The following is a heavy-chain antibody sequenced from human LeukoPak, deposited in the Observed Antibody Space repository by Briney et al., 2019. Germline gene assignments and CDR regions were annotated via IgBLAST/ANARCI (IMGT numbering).Heavy chain of an antibody. D-gene: IGHD3-10*01. J-gene: IGHJ4*02. Sequence: PGGSLRLSCAASGFTFSNYKMNWVRQAPGKGLEWVSYISSSGSIIYYSDSVKGRFTISRDNAKNSLYLQMNSLRAEDTAVCYCAMDFGYFWGQGSLVTVSS. V-gene: IGHV3-48*03. CDR2: ISSSGSII. CDR1: GFTFSNYK. CDR3: AMDFGYF.